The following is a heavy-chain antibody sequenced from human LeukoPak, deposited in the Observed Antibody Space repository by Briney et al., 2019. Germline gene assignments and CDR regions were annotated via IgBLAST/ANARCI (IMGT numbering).Heavy chain of an antibody. CDR2: IKQDGSEK. Sequence: PGGSLRLSCAASGFTFSSYWMSWVRQAPGKGLEWVANIKQDGSEKYYVDSVKGRFTISRDIATNSLYLQMNSLRAEDTAVYYCARLRSPFMTTLYYLDHWGQGALVTVSS. CDR1: GFTFSSYW. J-gene: IGHJ4*02. V-gene: IGHV3-7*01. D-gene: IGHD4-11*01. CDR3: ARLRSPFMTTLYYLDH.